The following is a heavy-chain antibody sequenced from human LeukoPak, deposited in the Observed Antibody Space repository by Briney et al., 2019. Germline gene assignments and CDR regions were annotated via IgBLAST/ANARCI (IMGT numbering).Heavy chain of an antibody. Sequence: PGGSLRLSCTASGFTFGDYAMSWFRQAPGKGLGWVGFIRSKAYGGTTEYAASVKGRFTISRDDSKSIAYLQMNSLKTEDTAVYYCTRDHQSYDSSGSLDYWGQGTLVTVSS. V-gene: IGHV3-49*03. D-gene: IGHD3-22*01. J-gene: IGHJ4*02. CDR2: IRSKAYGGTT. CDR3: TRDHQSYDSSGSLDY. CDR1: GFTFGDYA.